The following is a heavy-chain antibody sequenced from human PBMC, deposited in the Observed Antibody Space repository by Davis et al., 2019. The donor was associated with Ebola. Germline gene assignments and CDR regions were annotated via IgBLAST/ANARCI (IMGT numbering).Heavy chain of an antibody. J-gene: IGHJ4*02. CDR1: GFSFSSYW. CDR2: IKQDGSEK. Sequence: PGGSLRLSCAASGFSFSSYWMSWVRQAPGKGLEWVANIKQDGSEKYYVDSVKGRFTISGDNSKNTLYLQMNSLRAEDTAVYYCARDLGIVGATGVFDHWGQGTLVTVSS. D-gene: IGHD1-26*01. CDR3: ARDLGIVGATGVFDH. V-gene: IGHV3-7*01.